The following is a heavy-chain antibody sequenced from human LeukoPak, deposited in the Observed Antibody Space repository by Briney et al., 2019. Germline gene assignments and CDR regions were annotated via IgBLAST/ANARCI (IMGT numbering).Heavy chain of an antibody. V-gene: IGHV3-23*01. CDR2: ISGSGDNI. CDR3: AKWKYSNSGIDDY. Sequence: GGSLRLSCAASGFTFSSYAMSWVRQVPGKGLEWVSVISGSGDNIYYADSVKGRFTISRDNSKNMLYLQMNSLRAEDTAVYYCAKWKYSNSGIDDYWGQGTLVTVSS. D-gene: IGHD6-6*01. CDR1: GFTFSSYA. J-gene: IGHJ4*02.